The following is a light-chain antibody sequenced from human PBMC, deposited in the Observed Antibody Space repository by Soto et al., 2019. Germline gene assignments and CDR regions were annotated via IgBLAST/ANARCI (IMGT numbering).Light chain of an antibody. V-gene: IGLV2-11*01. CDR2: AVS. Sequence: QSALTQPRSVSGSPGQSVTISCTGTNSDVGRYNFVSWYQQLPGKAPKLLISAVSQRPSGVPDRFSGSKSGNTASLTISGLQADDEADYFCYSYTASDIRVFGGGTKLTVL. J-gene: IGLJ3*02. CDR1: NSDVGRYNF. CDR3: YSYTASDIRV.